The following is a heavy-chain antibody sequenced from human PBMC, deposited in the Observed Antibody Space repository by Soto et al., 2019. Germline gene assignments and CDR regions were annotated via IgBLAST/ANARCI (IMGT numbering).Heavy chain of an antibody. CDR1: GFTFSSYA. D-gene: IGHD6-19*01. CDR3: AKGPHSSGWHYFDY. J-gene: IGHJ4*02. CDR2: VSGSGGNT. Sequence: GGSLRLSCAASGFTFSSYAMSWVRQAPGKGLEWVSTVSGSGGNTYYADSVKGRFTISRDNSENTLYLQMISLRAEDMAIYYCAKGPHSSGWHYFDYWGQGTLVTVSS. V-gene: IGHV3-23*01.